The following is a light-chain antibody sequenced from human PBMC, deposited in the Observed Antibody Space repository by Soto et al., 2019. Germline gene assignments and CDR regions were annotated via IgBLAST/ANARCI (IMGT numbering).Light chain of an antibody. CDR2: DVT. CDR3: SSYTSASTSVV. J-gene: IGLJ2*01. Sequence: QSALPQPASMSGSPGQSITISCTGTSSDIGTYNHVSWYQKHPGKAPILIIYDVTDRPSGVSNRFSGSKSGNTASLTISGLQAEDEAEYYCSSYTSASTSVVFGGGTKLTVL. V-gene: IGLV2-14*03. CDR1: SSDIGTYNH.